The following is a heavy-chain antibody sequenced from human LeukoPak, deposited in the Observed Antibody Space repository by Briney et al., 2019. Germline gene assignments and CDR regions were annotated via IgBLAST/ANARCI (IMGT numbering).Heavy chain of an antibody. J-gene: IGHJ5*02. CDR2: IYYSGST. CDR3: ARVIAAAGTEWFDP. D-gene: IGHD6-13*01. Sequence: SETLSLTCTVSGGSISGYYWSWIRQPPGKGLEWIGYIYYSGSTNYNPSLKSRVTISVDTSKNQFSLKLGSVTAADTAVYYCARVIAAAGTEWFDPWGQGTLVTVSS. V-gene: IGHV4-59*01. CDR1: GGSISGYY.